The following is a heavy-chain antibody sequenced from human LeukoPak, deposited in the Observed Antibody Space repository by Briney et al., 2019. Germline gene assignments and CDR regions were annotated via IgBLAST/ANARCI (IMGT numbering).Heavy chain of an antibody. CDR2: VFHSGSA. Sequence: PSETLSLTCTVSGASISGYYWSWIRQPPGRGLEWIGYVFHSGSANYNPSLQSRVTISVHTSNNQFSLKLSSVTAADTAVYYCARHRRAVAGTFSLDYWGQGTLVTVSS. J-gene: IGHJ4*02. V-gene: IGHV4-59*08. CDR1: GASISGYY. CDR3: ARHRRAVAGTFSLDY. D-gene: IGHD6-19*01.